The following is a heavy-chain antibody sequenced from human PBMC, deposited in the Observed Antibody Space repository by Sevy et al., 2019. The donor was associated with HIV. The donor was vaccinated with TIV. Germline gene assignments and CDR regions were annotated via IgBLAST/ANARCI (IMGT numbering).Heavy chain of an antibody. CDR1: GGSISSYY. V-gene: IGHV4-59*13. Sequence: SETLSLTCTVSGGSISSYYWSWIRQPPGKGLEWVGYIYSSGSTNYNPSLKSQVTISVDTSKNQFSLKLSSVTAADTAVYYCARVGLARYFFDSWGQGNLVTVSS. CDR2: IYSSGST. CDR3: ARVGLARYFFDS. J-gene: IGHJ4*02.